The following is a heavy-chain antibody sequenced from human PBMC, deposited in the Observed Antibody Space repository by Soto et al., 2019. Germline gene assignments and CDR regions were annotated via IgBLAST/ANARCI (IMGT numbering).Heavy chain of an antibody. CDR2: INPNSGGT. V-gene: IGHV1-2*02. D-gene: IGHD2-15*01. J-gene: IGHJ4*02. Sequence: ASVNFSCKSSGCTFTGYYMHWVRQAPGQGLEWMGWINPNSGGTNYAQKFQGRVTMTRDTSISTAYMELSRLRSDDAAVYYCARDEYCSGGSWYIQFDYWGQGNRVTVSS. CDR3: ARDEYCSGGSWYIQFDY. CDR1: GCTFTGYY.